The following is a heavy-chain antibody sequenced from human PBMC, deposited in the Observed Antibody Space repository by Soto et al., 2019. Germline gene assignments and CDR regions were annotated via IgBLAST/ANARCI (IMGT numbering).Heavy chain of an antibody. J-gene: IGHJ6*02. D-gene: IGHD4-4*01. Sequence: QLQESGPGLVKPSETLSLTCTVSGGSISSFCWSWIRQPPGQGLEWICYICTASTPKYNPSLTGHVTMSVDTSKLEFSLKLPSVTAADPAVYHCASVGSKSLYYATEVWGQGTTVTVSS. V-gene: IGHV4-4*09. CDR1: GGSISSFC. CDR3: ASVGSKSLYYATEV. CDR2: ICTASTP.